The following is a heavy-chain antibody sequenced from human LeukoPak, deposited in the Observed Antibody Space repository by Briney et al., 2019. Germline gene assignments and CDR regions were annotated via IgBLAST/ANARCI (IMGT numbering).Heavy chain of an antibody. D-gene: IGHD3-22*01. V-gene: IGHV1-8*02. Sequence: EASVKVTCKASGYTFSSYDINWVRQATGQGLEWMGWMNPNSGNTGYAQKFQGRVTMTRNTSISTAYMELSSLRSEDTAVYYCARVPKRYYYDSSGSYFQHWGQGTLVTVSS. J-gene: IGHJ1*01. CDR2: MNPNSGNT. CDR1: GYTFSSYD. CDR3: ARVPKRYYYDSSGSYFQH.